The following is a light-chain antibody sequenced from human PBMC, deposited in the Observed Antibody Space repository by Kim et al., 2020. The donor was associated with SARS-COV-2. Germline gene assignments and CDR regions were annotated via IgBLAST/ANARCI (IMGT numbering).Light chain of an antibody. CDR1: QSVASNY. Sequence: LAPGETATLACRASQSVASNYLAWYQQKPGQAPRLLIFDASTRATGISDRFSGSGSGTDFSLTISRLEPEDFAVYYCQQYGTSPCTFGQGTKLEI. CDR3: QQYGTSPCT. V-gene: IGKV3-20*01. J-gene: IGKJ2*02. CDR2: DAS.